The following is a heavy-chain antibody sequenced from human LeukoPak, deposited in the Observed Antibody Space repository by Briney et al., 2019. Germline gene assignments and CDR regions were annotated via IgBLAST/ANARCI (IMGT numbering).Heavy chain of an antibody. V-gene: IGHV4-59*01. CDR2: IYYSGST. J-gene: IGHJ3*02. D-gene: IGHD1-26*01. CDR3: AREGNSGSYSIPSFDI. Sequence: SETLSLTCTVSGGSISSYYWSWIRQPPGKGLEWIGYIYYSGSTNFNPSLKSRVTISVDTSKNQFSLKLSSVTAADTAVYYCAREGNSGSYSIPSFDIWGQGTMVTVSS. CDR1: GGSISSYY.